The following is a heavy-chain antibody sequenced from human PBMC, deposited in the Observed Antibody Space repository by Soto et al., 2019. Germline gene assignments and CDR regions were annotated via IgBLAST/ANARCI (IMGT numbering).Heavy chain of an antibody. D-gene: IGHD3-16*01. CDR3: AAEGGSKTF. CDR2: IHYSENI. J-gene: IGHJ4*02. CDR1: GGSITSYY. Sequence: QVQLQVSGPGLVKPSETLSLTCTVSGGSITSYYWSWIRQSPGKGLEWIGYIHYSENIKYNPSLTSRVTISLDTSKNQFSLKLSSMTAADTAVYYCAAEGGSKTFWGQGILVTVSS. V-gene: IGHV4-59*01.